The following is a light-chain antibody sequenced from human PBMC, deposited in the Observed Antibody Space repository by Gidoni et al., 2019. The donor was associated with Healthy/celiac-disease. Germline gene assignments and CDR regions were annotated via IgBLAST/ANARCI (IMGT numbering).Light chain of an antibody. CDR2: DVS. CDR1: SSDVGGYNY. J-gene: IGLJ3*02. Sequence: QSALTQPASVSGSPGQSITISCTGTSSDVGGYNYVSWYQQHPGKAPKLMIYDVSNRPSGVSNRFSGSKSGHTTSLTISVLQAEDEADYYCSSYTSSSTLGFGGGTKLTVL. CDR3: SSYTSSSTLG. V-gene: IGLV2-14*03.